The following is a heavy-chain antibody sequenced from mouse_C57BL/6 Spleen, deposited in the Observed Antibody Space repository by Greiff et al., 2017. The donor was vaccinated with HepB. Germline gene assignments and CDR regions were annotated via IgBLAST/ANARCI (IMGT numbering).Heavy chain of an antibody. CDR2: INPSNGGT. CDR1: GYTFTSYW. D-gene: IGHD4-1*01. J-gene: IGHJ3*01. V-gene: IGHV1-53*01. CDR3: ARWGGTAFAY. Sequence: QVHVKQSGTELVKPGASVKLSCKASGYTFTSYWMHWVKQRPGQGLEWIGNINPSNGGTNYNEKFKSKATLTVDKSSSTAYMKLSSLTSEDSAVYYCARWGGTAFAYWGQGTLVTVSA.